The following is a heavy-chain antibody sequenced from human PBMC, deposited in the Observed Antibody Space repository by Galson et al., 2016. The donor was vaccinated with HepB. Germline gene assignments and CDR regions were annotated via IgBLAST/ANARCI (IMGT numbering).Heavy chain of an antibody. D-gene: IGHD1-26*01. CDR1: GVSISNSNSY. CDR2: VYFSGTT. CDR3: AKSKVNSGGYWIFDF. J-gene: IGHJ4*02. V-gene: IGHV4-39*07. Sequence: SETLSLTCGVSGVSISNSNSYWGWIRQPPGKGLQWIGTVYFSGTTYYSPSLKGRVTMSIDSAKNQFSLKLTYVTAADTAIYFCAKSKVNSGGYWIFDFWGQGALITVSS.